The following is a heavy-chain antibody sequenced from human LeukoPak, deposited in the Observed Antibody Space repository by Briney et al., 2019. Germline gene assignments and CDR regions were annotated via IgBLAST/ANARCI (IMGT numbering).Heavy chain of an antibody. CDR2: IKQDGSEK. Sequence: PGGSLRLSCAASGFPFSTYWMSWVRQAPGKGLEWVANIKQDGSEKYYVDSVKGRFTISRDNAKNSLYLQMNSLRAEDTAVYYCARDRGDYLWGRYRFRNFDYWGQGTLVTVSS. V-gene: IGHV3-7*01. J-gene: IGHJ4*02. CDR1: GFPFSTYW. D-gene: IGHD3-16*02. CDR3: ARDRGDYLWGRYRFRNFDY.